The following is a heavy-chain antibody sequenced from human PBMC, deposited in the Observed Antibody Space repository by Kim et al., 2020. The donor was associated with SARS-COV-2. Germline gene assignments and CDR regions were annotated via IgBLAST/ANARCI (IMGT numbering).Heavy chain of an antibody. D-gene: IGHD1-26*01. V-gene: IGHV4-59*04. CDR3: ARHVWDVSKRHDYLDY. J-gene: IGHJ4*02. CDR2: ISPDGST. Sequence: SETLSLTCTVSGGSIRGYYWGWIRQPPGKGLEWIGNISPDGSTYYIPSLRSRITMSLDTSKTRFSLKLTSVTAADTAVYFCARHVWDVSKRHDYLDYWGQGALVTVSS. CDR1: GGSIRGYY.